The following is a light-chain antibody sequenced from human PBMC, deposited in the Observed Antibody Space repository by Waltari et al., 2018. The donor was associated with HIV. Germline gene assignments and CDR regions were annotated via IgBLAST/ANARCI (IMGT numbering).Light chain of an antibody. CDR2: EVT. CDR3: SSYDNNNNYVI. Sequence: QSALTQPRSVSGSPGQSVTISCTGTSRDVGASNYVSWYQQHPGKAPKLMIYEVTKRPSGRPGRFSASRAGNTASLTVSGLQAEDEADYYCSSYDNNNNYVIFGGGTKLTVL. J-gene: IGLJ2*01. V-gene: IGLV2-11*01. CDR1: SRDVGASNY.